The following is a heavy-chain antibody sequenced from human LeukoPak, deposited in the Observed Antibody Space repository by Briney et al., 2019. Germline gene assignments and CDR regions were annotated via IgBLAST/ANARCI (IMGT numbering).Heavy chain of an antibody. CDR1: GFTFSSYS. CDR3: ARPGYSSSWYYYYMDV. Sequence: GGSLRLSCAASGFTFSSYSMNWVRQAPGKGLEWVSSISSSSSYIYYADSVKGRFTISRDNAKNSLYLQMDSLRAEDTAVYYCARPGYSSSWYYYYMDVWGKGTTVTVSS. D-gene: IGHD6-13*01. J-gene: IGHJ6*03. V-gene: IGHV3-21*01. CDR2: ISSSSSYI.